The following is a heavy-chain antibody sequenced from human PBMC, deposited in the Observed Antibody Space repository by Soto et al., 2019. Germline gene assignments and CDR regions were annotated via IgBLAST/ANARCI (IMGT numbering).Heavy chain of an antibody. D-gene: IGHD3-16*01. CDR1: GFTFSSYA. CDR2: ISSSAGST. CDR3: AKDGGGTFRRYDY. J-gene: IGHJ4*02. V-gene: IGHV3-23*01. Sequence: EVQLWESGGGLVQPGGSLRISCAASGFTFSSYAMSWVRQAPGKGLEWVSSISSSAGSTYYADSVKGRFTISRDNSKNKVYMQMNSLRAEDTAVCYCAKDGGGTFRRYDYGGQGTQVTVSS.